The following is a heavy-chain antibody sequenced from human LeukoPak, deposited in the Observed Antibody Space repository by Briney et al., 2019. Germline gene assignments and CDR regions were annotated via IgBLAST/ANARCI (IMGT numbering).Heavy chain of an antibody. CDR1: GFSFSSYD. D-gene: IGHD3-9*01. CDR2: IRRNGGST. CDR3: FQAEDGIRDFDFRTEYYGMDV. Sequence: GGPLTLSCSASGFSFSSYDMHLLRQAPGKLLEYLSAIRRNGGSTYYADCVKGRFRISRDNSKNTLYLKMSSLRAEDTAVYFFFQAEDGIRDFDFRTEYYGMDVWGKGTTVTVSS. J-gene: IGHJ6*04. V-gene: IGHV3-64D*06.